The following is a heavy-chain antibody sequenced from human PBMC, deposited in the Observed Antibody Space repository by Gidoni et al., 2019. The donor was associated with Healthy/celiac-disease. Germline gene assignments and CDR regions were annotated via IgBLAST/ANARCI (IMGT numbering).Heavy chain of an antibody. J-gene: IGHJ4*02. D-gene: IGHD3-10*01. CDR2: ISWNSGSI. Sequence: EVQLVESGGGLVQPGRSLRLSCAASGFTFAGYALHWVRQAPGKGLEWVSGISWNSGSIGYADSVKGRFTISRDNAKNPLYLQMNSLRAEDTALYYCAKDLGEWFGELSVAPTFDYWGQGTLVTVSS. V-gene: IGHV3-9*01. CDR3: AKDLGEWFGELSVAPTFDY. CDR1: GFTFAGYA.